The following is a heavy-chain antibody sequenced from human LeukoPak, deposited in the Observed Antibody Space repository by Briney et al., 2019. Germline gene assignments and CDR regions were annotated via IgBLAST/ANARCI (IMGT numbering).Heavy chain of an antibody. J-gene: IGHJ4*02. CDR2: IYTSGST. D-gene: IGHD1-26*01. V-gene: IGHV4-61*02. Sequence: PSETLSLTCTVSGGSISSGSYYWSWIRQPAGKGLEWIGRIYTSGSTNCNPSLKSRVTISVDTSKNQFSLKLSSVTAADTAVYYCARDTSDYSGSYFDYWGQGTLVTVSS. CDR1: GGSISSGSYY. CDR3: ARDTSDYSGSYFDY.